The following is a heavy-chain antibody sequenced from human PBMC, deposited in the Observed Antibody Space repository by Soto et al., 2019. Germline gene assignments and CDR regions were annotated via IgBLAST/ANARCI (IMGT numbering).Heavy chain of an antibody. CDR3: ARGLGYSYGYCFDY. V-gene: IGHV4-34*01. D-gene: IGHD5-18*01. Sequence: KPSETLSLTCAVYGGSFSGYYWSWIRQPPGKGLKRIGEINHSGSTNYNPSIKSRVTISVDTSKNLFSLKLSSVTGLVTAVYYCARGLGYSYGYCFDYWGQGTLVTVSS. J-gene: IGHJ4*02. CDR1: GGSFSGYY. CDR2: INHSGST.